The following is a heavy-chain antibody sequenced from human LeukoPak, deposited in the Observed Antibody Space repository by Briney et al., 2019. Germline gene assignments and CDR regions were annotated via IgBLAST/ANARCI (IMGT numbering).Heavy chain of an antibody. CDR3: VRRAPGYSSGWLDF. CDR2: ISSSGGST. V-gene: IGHV3-64*01. Sequence: GGSLRLSCAASGFTFSTYAMHWVRQAPGKGLEYVSAISSSGGSTFYANSVKGRFTISKDNFKNTLYLQMGSLRVEDMALYYCVRRAPGYSSGWLDFWGQGTLVTVSS. D-gene: IGHD6-19*01. J-gene: IGHJ4*02. CDR1: GFTFSTYA.